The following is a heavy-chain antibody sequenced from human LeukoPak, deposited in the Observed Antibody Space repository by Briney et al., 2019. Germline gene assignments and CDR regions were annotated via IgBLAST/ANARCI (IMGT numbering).Heavy chain of an antibody. D-gene: IGHD3-22*01. CDR3: ARGAYYYDSSGYHDAFDI. V-gene: IGHV3-48*03. Sequence: GGSLRLSCAASGFTFSSYEMNWVRRAPGKGLEWVSYISSSGSTIYYADSVKGRFTISRDNAKNSLYLQMNSLRAEDTAVYYCARGAYYYDSSGYHDAFDIWGQGTMVTVSS. J-gene: IGHJ3*02. CDR1: GFTFSSYE. CDR2: ISSSGSTI.